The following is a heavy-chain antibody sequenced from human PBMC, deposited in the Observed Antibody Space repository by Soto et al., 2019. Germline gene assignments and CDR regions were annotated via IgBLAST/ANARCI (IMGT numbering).Heavy chain of an antibody. D-gene: IGHD6-13*01. CDR2: IYYSGST. J-gene: IGHJ4*02. CDR3: ARGIAAAGEFDY. CDR1: GGSISSYY. V-gene: IGHV4-59*01. Sequence: QVQLQESGPGLVKPSETLSLTCTVSGGSISSYYWSWIRQPPGKGLEWIGYIYYSGSTNYNPSLRSRVTISVDTSKSQFSLKLSSVTAADTAVYYCARGIAAAGEFDYWGQGTLVTVSS.